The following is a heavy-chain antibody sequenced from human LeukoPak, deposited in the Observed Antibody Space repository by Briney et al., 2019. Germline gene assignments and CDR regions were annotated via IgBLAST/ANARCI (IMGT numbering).Heavy chain of an antibody. V-gene: IGHV3-23*01. J-gene: IGHJ4*02. D-gene: IGHD6-13*01. CDR1: GFTFSSHA. CDR3: AKRGIAAAGVFDY. CDR2: ISGSGGST. Sequence: GGSLRLSCATSGFTFSSHAMSWVRQAPGKGLEWVSAISGSGGSTYYADSVKGRFTISRDNSKNTLYLQMNSLRAEDTAVYYCAKRGIAAAGVFDYWGQGTLVTVSS.